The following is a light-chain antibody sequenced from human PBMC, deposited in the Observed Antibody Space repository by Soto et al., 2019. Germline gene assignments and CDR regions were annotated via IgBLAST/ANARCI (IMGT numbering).Light chain of an antibody. Sequence: EIVMMQSPATLSLTPGERATLSCRAGQSISSTVAWYQQKPGQAPRLLVYGASTRATGIPVRFSGSGSGTDFTLTISRLEPEDFALYYCQQYGSSAPITFGQGTRLEIK. CDR3: QQYGSSAPIT. CDR1: QSISST. CDR2: GAS. J-gene: IGKJ5*01. V-gene: IGKV3-20*01.